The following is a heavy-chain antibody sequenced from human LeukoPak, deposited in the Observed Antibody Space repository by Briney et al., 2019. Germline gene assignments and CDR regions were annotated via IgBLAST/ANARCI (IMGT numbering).Heavy chain of an antibody. D-gene: IGHD6-13*01. CDR1: GGTFSSYA. J-gene: IGHJ3*02. Sequence: SVKVSCKASGGTFSSYAISWMRQAPGQGLEWMGGIIPIFGTANYAQKFQGRVTITADESTSTAYMELSSLRSEDTAVYYCARKDSSSWYAFDIWGQGTMVTVSS. CDR2: IIPIFGTA. V-gene: IGHV1-69*13. CDR3: ARKDSSSWYAFDI.